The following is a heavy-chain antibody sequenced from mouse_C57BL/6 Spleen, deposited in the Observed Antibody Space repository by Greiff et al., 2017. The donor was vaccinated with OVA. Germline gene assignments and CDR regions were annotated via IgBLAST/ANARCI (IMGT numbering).Heavy chain of an antibody. Sequence: EVQRVESGEGLVKPGGSLKLSCAASGFTFSSYAMSWVRQTPEKRLEWVAYISSGGDYIYYADTVKGRFTISRDNARNTLYLQMSSLKSEDTAMYYCTRGGPTRRAYAMDYWGQGTSVTVSS. CDR3: TRGGPTRRAYAMDY. J-gene: IGHJ4*01. D-gene: IGHD1-1*01. CDR1: GFTFSSYA. V-gene: IGHV5-9-1*02. CDR2: ISSGGDYI.